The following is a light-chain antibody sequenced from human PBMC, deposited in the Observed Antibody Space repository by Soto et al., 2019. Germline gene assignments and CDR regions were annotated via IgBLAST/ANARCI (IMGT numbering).Light chain of an antibody. CDR3: QQSYSTPLT. Sequence: DIQMTQSPSSLSASVGDRVTITCRASQSIGNYLKWYQHKPGKAPKLLIYGASSLHSGVPSSFSGSGSGTDFTLTISSLQPEDFATYYCQQSYSTPLTFGGGTKVEIK. CDR2: GAS. J-gene: IGKJ4*01. CDR1: QSIGNY. V-gene: IGKV1-39*01.